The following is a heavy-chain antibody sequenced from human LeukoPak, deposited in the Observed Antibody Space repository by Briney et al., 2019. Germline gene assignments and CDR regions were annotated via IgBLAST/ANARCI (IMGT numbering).Heavy chain of an antibody. Sequence: PGGSLRLSCAASGFTFSNAWMSWVRQAPGKGLVWVSRIKSDGSSTSYADSVKGRFTISRDNAKNTLYLQMNSLRAEDTAVYYCARDPWQFAHDAFDIWGRGTMVTVSS. V-gene: IGHV3-74*01. J-gene: IGHJ3*02. CDR2: IKSDGSST. D-gene: IGHD3-10*01. CDR1: GFTFSNAW. CDR3: ARDPWQFAHDAFDI.